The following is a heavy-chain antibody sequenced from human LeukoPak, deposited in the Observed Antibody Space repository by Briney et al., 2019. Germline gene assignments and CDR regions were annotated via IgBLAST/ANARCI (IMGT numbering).Heavy chain of an antibody. J-gene: IGHJ4*02. D-gene: IGHD6-13*01. CDR2: ISWNSGSI. V-gene: IGHV3-9*01. Sequence: PGRSLRLSCAASGFTFDDYAMHWVRQAPGKGLEWVSGISWNSGSIGYADSVKGRFTISRDNAKNSLYLQMNSLRAEDTAVYYCAKDRVTAAGYYFDYWGQGTLVTVSS. CDR1: GFTFDDYA. CDR3: AKDRVTAAGYYFDY.